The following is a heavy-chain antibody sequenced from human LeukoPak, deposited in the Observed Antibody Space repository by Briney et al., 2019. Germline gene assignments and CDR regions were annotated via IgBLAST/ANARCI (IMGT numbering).Heavy chain of an antibody. V-gene: IGHV1-18*01. J-gene: IGHJ4*02. CDR1: GYTFINYG. Sequence: ASVKVSCKASGYTFINYGIIWVRQAPGQGLEWMGWISADNGNTNYAQKLQDRVTMTTDTSTSTAYMELRSLRSDDTAVYYCARTGSSVYSPYDYWGQGTLVTVSS. D-gene: IGHD3-22*01. CDR3: ARTGSSVYSPYDY. CDR2: ISADNGNT.